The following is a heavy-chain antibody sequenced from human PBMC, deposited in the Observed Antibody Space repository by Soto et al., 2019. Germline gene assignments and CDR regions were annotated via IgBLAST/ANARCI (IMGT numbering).Heavy chain of an antibody. J-gene: IGHJ4*02. D-gene: IGHD2-21*02. CDR2: IYYSGST. CDR3: ARNAGNGGNFHFDY. CDR1: GYSISSSNW. V-gene: IGHV4-28*01. Sequence: SETLSLTCAVSGYSISSSNWWGWIRQPPGKGLEWIGYIYYSGSTYYNPSLKSRVTMSVDTSKNQLSLKLSSVTAVDTAVYYCARNAGNGGNFHFDYWGQGTLVTVSS.